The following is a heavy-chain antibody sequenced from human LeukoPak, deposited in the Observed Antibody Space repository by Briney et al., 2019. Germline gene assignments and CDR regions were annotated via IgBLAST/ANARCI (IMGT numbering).Heavy chain of an antibody. Sequence: ASVKVSCKASGYTFTAYYMHWVRQAPGQGLEWMGWINPNSGGTNYAQKFQGRVTMTRATSISTAYMDLNSLLSDDTAVYYCARVLGQWLVRGCYDYWGQGTLVTVSS. D-gene: IGHD6-19*01. CDR2: INPNSGGT. CDR3: ARVLGQWLVRGCYDY. CDR1: GYTFTAYY. J-gene: IGHJ4*02. V-gene: IGHV1-2*02.